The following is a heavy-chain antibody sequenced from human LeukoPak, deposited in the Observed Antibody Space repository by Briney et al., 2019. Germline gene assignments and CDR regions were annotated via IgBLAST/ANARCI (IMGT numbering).Heavy chain of an antibody. CDR3: ASETNCSGGSCYQT. Sequence: GRSLRLSCAASGFTFSSYGMHWVRQAPGKGLEWVAVIWYDGSNKYYADSVKGRFTISRDNSKNTLYLQMNSLRAEDTAVYYCASETNCSGGSCYQTWGQGTPVTVSS. CDR1: GFTFSSYG. J-gene: IGHJ5*02. V-gene: IGHV3-33*01. D-gene: IGHD2-15*01. CDR2: IWYDGSNK.